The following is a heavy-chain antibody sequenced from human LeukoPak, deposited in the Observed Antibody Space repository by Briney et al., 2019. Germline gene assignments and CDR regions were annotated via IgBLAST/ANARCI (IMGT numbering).Heavy chain of an antibody. CDR3: ARDGRIMVTFGGVIAPGGESYYGMDV. Sequence: PGGSLRLSCAASGFTFSSYGMHWVRQAPGKGLEWVAVIWYDGSNKYYADSVKGRFTISRDNSKNTLYLQMNSLRAEDTAVYYCARDGRIMVTFGGVIAPGGESYYGMDVWGQGTTVTVSS. CDR2: IWYDGSNK. V-gene: IGHV3-33*01. D-gene: IGHD3-16*02. J-gene: IGHJ6*02. CDR1: GFTFSSYG.